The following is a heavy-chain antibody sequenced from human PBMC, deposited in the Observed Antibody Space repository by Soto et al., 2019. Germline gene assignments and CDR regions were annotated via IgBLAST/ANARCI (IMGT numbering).Heavy chain of an antibody. J-gene: IGHJ4*02. Sequence: SETLSLTCSVSGGSISSYYWSWIRQPPGKGLEWIGYIYYSGSTNYNPSLKSRVTISVDTSKNQFSLKLSSVTVADTAVYYCARTVDTAMASWGQGTLVTVSS. CDR1: GGSISSYY. CDR3: ARTVDTAMAS. V-gene: IGHV4-59*01. CDR2: IYYSGST. D-gene: IGHD5-18*01.